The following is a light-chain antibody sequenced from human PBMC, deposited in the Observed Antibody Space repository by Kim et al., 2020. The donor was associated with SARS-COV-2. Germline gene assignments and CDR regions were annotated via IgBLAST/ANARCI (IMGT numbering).Light chain of an antibody. J-gene: IGKJ4*01. CDR1: QCVSSSY. CDR3: QQYGSSP. CDR2: GAS. V-gene: IGKV3-20*01. Sequence: ALSPGERASLSCRASQCVSSSYLAWYQQKPGQAPRLLIYGASSRATGIPDRFSGSGSGTDFTLTISRLEPEDFAVYYCQQYGSSPFGGGTKVDIK.